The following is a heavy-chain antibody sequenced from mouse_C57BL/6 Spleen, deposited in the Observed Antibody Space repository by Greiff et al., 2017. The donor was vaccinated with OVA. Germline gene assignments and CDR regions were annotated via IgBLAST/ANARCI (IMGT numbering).Heavy chain of an antibody. CDR3: AKNYYYGSRGYFDV. D-gene: IGHD1-1*01. J-gene: IGHJ1*03. Sequence: VQLQQPGAELVKPGASVKLSCKASGYTFTSYWMQWVKQRPGQGLEWIGEIDPSDSYTNYNQKFKGKATLTVDTSSSTAYMQLSSLTSEDSAVYYCAKNYYYGSRGYFDVWGTGTTVTVSS. CDR1: GYTFTSYW. V-gene: IGHV1-50*01. CDR2: IDPSDSYT.